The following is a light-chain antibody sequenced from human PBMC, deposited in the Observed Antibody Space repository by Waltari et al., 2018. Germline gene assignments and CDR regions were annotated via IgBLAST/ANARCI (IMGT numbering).Light chain of an antibody. CDR1: QNILYSSNNKNY. CDR3: QQYYSAWT. V-gene: IGKV4-1*01. J-gene: IGKJ1*01. CDR2: WAS. Sequence: DFVMTQSPDSLALSLGEGAPITCQSRQNILYSSNNKNYLAWYQQKPGQPPKLLIYWASTRESGVPDRCSGSGSGTDFTLTISSLRAEDVAVYYCQQYYSAWTFGQGTKVEIK.